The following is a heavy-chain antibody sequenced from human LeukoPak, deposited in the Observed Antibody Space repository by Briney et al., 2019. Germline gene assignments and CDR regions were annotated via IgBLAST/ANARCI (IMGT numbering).Heavy chain of an antibody. CDR3: ARGEAITGTPDY. CDR1: GGTFSSYA. CDR2: IIPIFGTA. Sequence: SVKVSGKASGGTFSSYAISWVRQAPGQGLEWMGGIIPIFGTANYAQKFRGRVTITTDESTSTAYMELSSLRSEDTAVYYCARGEAITGTPDYWGQGTLVTVSS. J-gene: IGHJ4*02. V-gene: IGHV1-69*05. D-gene: IGHD1-20*01.